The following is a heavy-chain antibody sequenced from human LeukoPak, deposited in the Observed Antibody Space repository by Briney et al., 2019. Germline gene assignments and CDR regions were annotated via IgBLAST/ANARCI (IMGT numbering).Heavy chain of an antibody. V-gene: IGHV3-48*04. CDR1: GFTFSSYS. Sequence: GGSLRLSCAASGFTFSSYSMNWVRQAPGKGLEWVSYISSSSSTIYYADSVKGRFTISRDNAKNSLYLQMNSLRAEDTAVYYCARGTQQLANYYYYYGMDVWGQGTTVTVAS. D-gene: IGHD6-13*01. CDR2: ISSSSSTI. J-gene: IGHJ6*02. CDR3: ARGTQQLANYYYYYGMDV.